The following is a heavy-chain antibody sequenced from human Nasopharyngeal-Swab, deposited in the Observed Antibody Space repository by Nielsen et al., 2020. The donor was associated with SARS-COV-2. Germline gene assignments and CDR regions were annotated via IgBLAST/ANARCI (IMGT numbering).Heavy chain of an antibody. Sequence: GSLRLSCTVAGGSMSSSGYHWGWIRQPPGKGLEWIGSIHYGGGPYYNPSLSRRVTLAVDASRNQFSLTVPSVTAADTALYYCVRREYSNRLDPWGQGTLVTVSS. J-gene: IGHJ5*02. CDR2: IHYGGGP. CDR3: VRREYSNRLDP. D-gene: IGHD2/OR15-2a*01. CDR1: GGSMSSSGYH. V-gene: IGHV4-39*01.